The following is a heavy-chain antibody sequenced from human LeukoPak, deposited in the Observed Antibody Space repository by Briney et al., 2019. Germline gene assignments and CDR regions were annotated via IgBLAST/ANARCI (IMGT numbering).Heavy chain of an antibody. D-gene: IGHD2-15*01. CDR1: GFTFSSYW. CDR2: INSDGSST. J-gene: IGHJ4*02. Sequence: GGSLRLSCAASGFTFSSYWMHWVRQAPGKGLVWVSRINSDGSSTSYADSVKGRSTISRDNAKDTLYLQMNSLRAEDTAVYYCTRELSGSSSRHFDYWGQGTLVTVSS. V-gene: IGHV3-74*01. CDR3: TRELSGSSSRHFDY.